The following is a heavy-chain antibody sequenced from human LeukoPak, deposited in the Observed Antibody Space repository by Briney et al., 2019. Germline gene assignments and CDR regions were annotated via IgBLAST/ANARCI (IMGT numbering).Heavy chain of an antibody. CDR2: IYYSGST. J-gene: IGHJ3*02. V-gene: IGHV4-30-4*01. D-gene: IGHD3-16*01. CDR1: GGSISSGDYY. Sequence: SETLSLTCTVSGGSISSGDYYWSWIRQPPGKGLEWIGYIYYSGSTYYNPSLKSRVTISVDTSKNQCSLKLSSVTAADTAVYYCARDGKDYGLDAFDNWGQGTMVTVSS. CDR3: ARDGKDYGLDAFDN.